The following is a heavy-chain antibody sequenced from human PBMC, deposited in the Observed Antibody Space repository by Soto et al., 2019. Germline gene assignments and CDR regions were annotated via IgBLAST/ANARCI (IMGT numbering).Heavy chain of an antibody. CDR3: ARRGASNIVVVVAATKPAGAFDI. CDR2: ISGSGGST. J-gene: IGHJ3*02. Sequence: SLRLSCAASGFTFSSYAMSWVRQAPGKGLEWVSAISGSGGSTYYADSVKGRFTISRDNSKNTLYLQMNSLRAEDTAVYYCARRGASNIVVVVAATKPAGAFDIWGQGTMVTVSS. V-gene: IGHV3-23*01. D-gene: IGHD2-15*01. CDR1: GFTFSSYA.